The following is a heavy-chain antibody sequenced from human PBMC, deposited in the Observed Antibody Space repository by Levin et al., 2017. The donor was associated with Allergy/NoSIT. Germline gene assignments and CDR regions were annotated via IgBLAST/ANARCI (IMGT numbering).Heavy chain of an antibody. Sequence: SETLSLTCTVSGGSISSGGYYWSWIRQHPGKGLEWIGYIYYSGSTYYNPSLKSRVTISVDTSKNQFSLKLSSVTAADTAVYYCARVRIYSYDIDYWGQGTLVTVSS. CDR1: GGSISSGGYY. CDR2: IYYSGST. CDR3: ARVRIYSYDIDY. V-gene: IGHV4-31*03. J-gene: IGHJ4*02. D-gene: IGHD5-18*01.